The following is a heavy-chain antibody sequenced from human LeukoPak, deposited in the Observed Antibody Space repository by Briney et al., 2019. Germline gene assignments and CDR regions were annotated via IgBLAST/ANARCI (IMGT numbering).Heavy chain of an antibody. J-gene: IGHJ3*02. D-gene: IGHD2-8*02. V-gene: IGHV3-74*01. CDR3: ARGSGYCTGGVCWWFREHDAFDI. Sequence: GGSLRLSCAASGFTFSSYWMHWDRQAPGKGLVWVSRINSDGSSTSYADSAKGRFTISRDNAKNTLYLQMNSLRAEDTAVYYCARGSGYCTGGVCWWFREHDAFDIWGQGTMVTVSS. CDR2: INSDGSST. CDR1: GFTFSSYW.